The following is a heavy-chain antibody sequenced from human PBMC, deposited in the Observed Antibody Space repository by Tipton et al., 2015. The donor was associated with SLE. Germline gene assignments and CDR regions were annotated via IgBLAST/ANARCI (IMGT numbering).Heavy chain of an antibody. J-gene: IGHJ4*02. V-gene: IGHV4-61*09. Sequence: TLSLTCSVSGVSISRGSYFWTWIRQPPGKGLGWVGHIFSTGITDYNPSLKSRVSISADTSKNQFSLNLDSMTAADTAVYCCARDSHTDYGDFYVDSWGQGTLVTVSS. CDR2: IFSTGIT. CDR3: ARDSHTDYGDFYVDS. CDR1: GVSISRGSYF. D-gene: IGHD4-17*01.